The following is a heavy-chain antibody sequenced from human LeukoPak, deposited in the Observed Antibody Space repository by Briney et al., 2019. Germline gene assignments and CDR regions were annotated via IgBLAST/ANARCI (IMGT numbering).Heavy chain of an antibody. D-gene: IGHD6-6*01. J-gene: IGHJ4*02. V-gene: IGHV4-39*01. CDR2: IYYGGTT. Sequence: SETLSLTCTVSGGSISGSNYYWGWIRQPPGKGLEWIGSIYYGGTTYYNPSLKSRVTISVDTSKNQFSLEVTSMTAADTAVYYCARHSSAARPNFDYWGQGTLVTVSS. CDR1: GGSISGSNYY. CDR3: ARHSSAARPNFDY.